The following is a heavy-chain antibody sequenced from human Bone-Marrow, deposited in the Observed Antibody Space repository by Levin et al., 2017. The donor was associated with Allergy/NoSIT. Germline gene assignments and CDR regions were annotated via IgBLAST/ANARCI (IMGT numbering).Heavy chain of an antibody. D-gene: IGHD5-18*01. V-gene: IGHV3-21*01. J-gene: IGHJ3*02. CDR2: VSSNSFHI. Sequence: LSLTCAASGFTFSTYTMSWVRQAPGKGLEWVSSVSSNSFHIFYAASVKGRFTISRDNARNSLSLQMNSLRAEDTALSYCARAVDSAMVAGRVGAYDSWGQGTMVTISS. CDR1: GFTFSTYT. CDR3: ARAVDSAMVAGRVGAYDS.